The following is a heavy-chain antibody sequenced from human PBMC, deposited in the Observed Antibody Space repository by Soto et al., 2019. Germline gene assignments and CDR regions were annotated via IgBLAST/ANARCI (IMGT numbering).Heavy chain of an antibody. D-gene: IGHD3-10*02. J-gene: IGHJ4*02. CDR2: SSNSGTFT. CDR1: GFSISDHY. V-gene: IGHV3-11*05. CDR3: ARSGDNYNVLDY. Sequence: QVQLVESGGGLVKPGGSLRLTCAASGFSISDHYMSWIRQAPGKGLEWVSYSSNSGTFTKYADSVKGRFSLSRDNAKNSLYLEINSLRGEDTAIYYCARSGDNYNVLDYWGQGTPVTVSS.